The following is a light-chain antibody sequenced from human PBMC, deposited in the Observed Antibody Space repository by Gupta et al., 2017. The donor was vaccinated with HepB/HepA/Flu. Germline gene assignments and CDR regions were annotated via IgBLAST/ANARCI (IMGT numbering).Light chain of an antibody. CDR1: SSDVGGYNY. V-gene: IGLV2-14*03. CDR3: SSYTSSSTLV. Sequence: SSLTMPPSVSGLPGRLTTIPCTGPSSDVGGYNYVSWYQQHPGKAPKLMIYDVSNRPSGVSNRFSGSKSGNTASLTISGLQAEDEADYYCSSYTSSSTLVFGGGTKLTVL. CDR2: DVS. J-gene: IGLJ2*01.